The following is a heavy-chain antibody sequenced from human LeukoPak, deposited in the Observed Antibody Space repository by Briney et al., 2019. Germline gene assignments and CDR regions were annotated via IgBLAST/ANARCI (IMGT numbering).Heavy chain of an antibody. V-gene: IGHV1-18*01. CDR2: ISAYNGNT. CDR3: ARGNKLDRYDSSGYYWSARYYYYGMDV. CDR1: GYTFTSYG. Sequence: GASVKVSCKASGYTFTSYGISWVRQAPGQGLEWMGWISAYNGNTNYAQKLQGRVTMTTDTSTSTAYMELRSLRSDDTAVYYCARGNKLDRYDSSGYYWSARYYYYGMDVWGQGTTVTVSS. D-gene: IGHD3-22*01. J-gene: IGHJ6*02.